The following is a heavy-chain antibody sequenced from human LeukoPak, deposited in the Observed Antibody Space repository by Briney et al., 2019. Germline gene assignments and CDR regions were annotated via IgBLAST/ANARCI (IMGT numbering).Heavy chain of an antibody. V-gene: IGHV3-23*01. Sequence: QSGGSLRLSCAASGFTFSSYAMSWVRQAPGKGLEWVSGISESDGSTHHADSVKGRFTVSRDNSKNTLYLQMNSLRVEDTAIYYCVKDGSMFDPWGQGTLVTVAS. J-gene: IGHJ5*02. CDR2: ISESDGST. CDR1: GFTFSSYA. CDR3: VKDGSMFDP. D-gene: IGHD1-26*01.